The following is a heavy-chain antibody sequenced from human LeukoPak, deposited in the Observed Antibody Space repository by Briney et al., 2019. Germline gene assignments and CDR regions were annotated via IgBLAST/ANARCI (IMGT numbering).Heavy chain of an antibody. CDR3: ARKLGKGLRMVYFYYGMDV. V-gene: IGHV4-34*01. J-gene: IGHJ6*02. Sequence: SETLALTCEVYGGSFSSHYWSWIRQSPAKGLEWIGEINHSGTTNYNPSLMSRVTISVDTSKNQFSLKLTSVTAADTAVYYCARKLGKGLRMVYFYYGMDVWGQGTTVTVSS. CDR2: INHSGTT. D-gene: IGHD6-13*01. CDR1: GGSFSSHY.